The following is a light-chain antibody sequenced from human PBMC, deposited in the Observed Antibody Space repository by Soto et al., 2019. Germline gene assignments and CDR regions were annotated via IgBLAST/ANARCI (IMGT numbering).Light chain of an antibody. J-gene: IGKJ1*01. CDR3: QQYYSTPLT. V-gene: IGKV4-1*01. CDR1: QSVLYSSNNKNY. CDR2: WAS. Sequence: DIVMTQSPDSLAVSLGERATIHCKSSQSVLYSSNNKNYLAWYQQKPGQPPKLLIYWASTRESGVPDRFSGSESGTDFTLTISSLQAEDVAVYYCQQYYSTPLTFGQGTKVDIK.